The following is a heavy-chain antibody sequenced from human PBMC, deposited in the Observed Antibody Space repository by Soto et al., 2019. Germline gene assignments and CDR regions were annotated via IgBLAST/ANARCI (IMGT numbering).Heavy chain of an antibody. CDR1: GGSFSGYY. CDR2: INHSGST. Sequence: SETLSLTCAVYGGSFSGYYWSWIRQPPGKGLEWIGEINHSGSTNYNPSLKSRVTISVDTSKNQFSLKLSSVTAADTAVYYCARGGPHLLRYFDWSPFDYWGQGTLVTVS. J-gene: IGHJ4*02. CDR3: ARGGPHLLRYFDWSPFDY. V-gene: IGHV4-34*01. D-gene: IGHD3-9*01.